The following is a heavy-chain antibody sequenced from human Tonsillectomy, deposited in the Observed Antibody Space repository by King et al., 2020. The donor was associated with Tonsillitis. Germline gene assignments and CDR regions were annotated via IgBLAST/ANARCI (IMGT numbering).Heavy chain of an antibody. CDR3: ARXAXTAMXSFDX. CDR2: VYHSGNT. V-gene: IGHV4-38-2*01. J-gene: IGHJ4*02. Sequence: VQLQESGPGLVKPSETLSLTCAVSGYPISSGYYWGWIRQPPXXGLXWIGXVYHSGNTYYNXXLXSRXTXSVDTSKXXVXXNLTSXTAADTAVYYCARXAXTAMXSFDXWGXXXXATXSX. CDR1: GYPISSGYY. D-gene: IGHD5-18*01.